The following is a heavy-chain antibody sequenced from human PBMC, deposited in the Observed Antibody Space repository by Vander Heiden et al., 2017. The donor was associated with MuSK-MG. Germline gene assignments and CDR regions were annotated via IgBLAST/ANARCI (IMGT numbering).Heavy chain of an antibody. V-gene: IGHV3-53*01. CDR2: SYSDGTT. D-gene: IGHD3-22*01. CDR3: VRDLRSSYSDRRGYNF. CDR1: GFTVRSDY. Sequence: EVQLVESGGGLIQPGGSLRLYCAGSGFTVRSDYLSWVRQAPGKGLEWVSVSYSDGTTFYSDAVQGRFTISRDNSKNILYLQMNSLRAEDTAVYYCVRDLRSSYSDRRGYNFWGQGTLVTVSS. J-gene: IGHJ4*02.